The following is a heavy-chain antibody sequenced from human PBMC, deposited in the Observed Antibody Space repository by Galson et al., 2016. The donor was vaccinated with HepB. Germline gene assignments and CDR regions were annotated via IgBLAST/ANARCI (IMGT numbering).Heavy chain of an antibody. D-gene: IGHD6-13*01. CDR2: IWYDGSNK. Sequence: LRLSCAASGFTFINAWMTWVRQAPGKGLEWVAVIWYDGSNKYYADSVKGRFTISRDNSKNTLYLQMNSLRAEDTAVYYCAACWQHPHSYGMDVWGQGTTVTVS. CDR1: GFTFINAW. CDR3: AACWQHPHSYGMDV. J-gene: IGHJ6*02. V-gene: IGHV3-33*08.